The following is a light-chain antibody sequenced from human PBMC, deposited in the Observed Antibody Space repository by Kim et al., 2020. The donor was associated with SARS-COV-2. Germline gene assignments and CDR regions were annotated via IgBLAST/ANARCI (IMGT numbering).Light chain of an antibody. Sequence: QSVLTQPPSVYGAPGQRVTISCTGSSSKIGAGYDVHWYQHLPGTAPKLLIYGNSNRPSGVPDRFSGSKSETSASLAITGLQAEDEADYYCQSYDTSLSGLNVFGGGTQLTVL. J-gene: IGLJ2*01. CDR2: GNS. CDR1: SSKIGAGYD. V-gene: IGLV1-40*01. CDR3: QSYDTSLSGLNV.